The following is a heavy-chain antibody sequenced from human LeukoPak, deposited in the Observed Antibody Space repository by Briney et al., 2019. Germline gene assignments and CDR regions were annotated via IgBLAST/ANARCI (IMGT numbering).Heavy chain of an antibody. CDR3: AKSLIAAAGTGAFDM. CDR2: LSGGGGTT. CDR1: GFTFSSYG. V-gene: IGHV3-23*01. D-gene: IGHD6-13*01. J-gene: IGHJ3*02. Sequence: GGSLRLSCAASGFTFSSYGMSWVRQAPGKGLEWVSALSGGGGTTYYADSVKGRFTISRDNSKNTLYLQMNSLRAEDTAVYYCAKSLIAAAGTGAFDMWGQGTMVTVS.